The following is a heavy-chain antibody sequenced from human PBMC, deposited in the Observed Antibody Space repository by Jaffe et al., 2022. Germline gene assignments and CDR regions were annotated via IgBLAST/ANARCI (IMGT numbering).Heavy chain of an antibody. J-gene: IGHJ3*02. V-gene: IGHV3-48*01. D-gene: IGHD6-13*01. CDR3: ARTMGPYSSDAFDM. Sequence: EVQLVDSGGGLVQPGGSLRLSCTGSGFIFSGYNMNWVRQAPGRGLEWVSYISGGSVTIYYAASVKGRFTISRDNAKNSLYLQMNSLRAEDTAVYYCARTMGPYSSDAFDMWGQGTLVTVSS. CDR1: GFIFSGYN. CDR2: ISGGSVTI.